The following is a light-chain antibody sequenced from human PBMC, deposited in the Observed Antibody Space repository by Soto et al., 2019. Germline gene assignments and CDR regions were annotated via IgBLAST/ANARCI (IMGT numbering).Light chain of an antibody. CDR3: SSYTSSSTYVV. Sequence: QSALTQPASVSGSPRQSITISCTGTSSDVGGYNYVSWYQQHPGKAPKLMIYDVINRPSGVSNRFSGSKSGNSASLTISGLQAEDEADYYCSSYTSSSTYVVFGGGTKLTVL. V-gene: IGLV2-14*03. CDR1: SSDVGGYNY. CDR2: DVI. J-gene: IGLJ2*01.